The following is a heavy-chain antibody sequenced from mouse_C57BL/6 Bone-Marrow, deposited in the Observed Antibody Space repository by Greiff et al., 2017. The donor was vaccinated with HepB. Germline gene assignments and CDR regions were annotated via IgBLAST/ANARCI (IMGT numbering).Heavy chain of an antibody. J-gene: IGHJ2*01. V-gene: IGHV14-4*01. D-gene: IGHD4-1*01. CDR1: GFNIKDDY. CDR3: TRNWDYFDY. Sequence: VQLKQSGAELVRPGASVKLSCTASGFNIKDDYMHWVKQRPEQGLEWIGWIDPENGDTEYASKFQGKATITADTSSYTAYLQLSSLTSEDTAVYYCTRNWDYFDYWGQGTTLTVSS. CDR2: IDPENGDT.